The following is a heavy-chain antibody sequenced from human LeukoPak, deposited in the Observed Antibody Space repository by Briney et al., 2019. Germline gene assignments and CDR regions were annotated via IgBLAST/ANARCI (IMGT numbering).Heavy chain of an antibody. V-gene: IGHV3-74*01. CDR3: TRMDSSGYARDV. CDR2: INSDGSST. Sequence: GGSLRLSCAASGFTFSSYWMHWVRQAPGKGLVWVSRINSDGSSTSYADSVKGRFTISRDNAKNTLYLEMNRLRAEDTAVYYCTRMDSSGYARDVWGKGTTVTVSS. CDR1: GFTFSSYW. D-gene: IGHD3-22*01. J-gene: IGHJ6*04.